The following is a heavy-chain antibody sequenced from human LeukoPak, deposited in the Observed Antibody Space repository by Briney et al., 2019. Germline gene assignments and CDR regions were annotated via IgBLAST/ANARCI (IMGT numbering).Heavy chain of an antibody. V-gene: IGHV4-59*01. CDR1: GGSTSSYY. CDR2: IYYSGST. CDR3: ARDFRGTPRYNWFDP. D-gene: IGHD3-10*01. J-gene: IGHJ5*02. Sequence: MSSETLSLTCTVSGGSTSSYYWSWIRQPPGKGLEWIGYIYYSGSTNYNPSLKSRVTISVDTSKNQFSLKLSSVTAADTAAYYCARDFRGTPRYNWFDPWGQGTLVTVSS.